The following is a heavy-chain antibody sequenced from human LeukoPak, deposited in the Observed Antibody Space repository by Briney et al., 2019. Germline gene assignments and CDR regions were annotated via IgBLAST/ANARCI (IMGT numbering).Heavy chain of an antibody. CDR2: ISSSGGST. D-gene: IGHD6-19*01. V-gene: IGHV3-23*01. CDR1: GFTCSSYA. J-gene: IGHJ3*02. CDR3: AKFGSGWYYGASDI. Sequence: GESLRLSCADSGFTCSSYAMRWVRQAPGKELEWVSGISSSGGSTYYADSVKGRFTISRDNSKNTLFLQMNSLRAEDTAVYYCAKFGSGWYYGASDIWGQGTMVTISS.